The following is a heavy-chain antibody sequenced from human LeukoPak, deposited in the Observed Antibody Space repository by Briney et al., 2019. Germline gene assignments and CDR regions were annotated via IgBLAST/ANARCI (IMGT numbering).Heavy chain of an antibody. V-gene: IGHV3-23*01. D-gene: IGHD3-22*01. CDR2: ISGSGGST. CDR1: GFTFSSCA. J-gene: IGHJ1*01. CDR3: AKPYDSSGYYPGWFQH. Sequence: PGGSLRLSCAASGFTFSSCAMSWVRQAPGKGLEWVSAISGSGGSTYYADSVKGGFTISRDNSKNTLYLQMNSLRAEDTAVYYCAKPYDSSGYYPGWFQHWGQGTLVTVSS.